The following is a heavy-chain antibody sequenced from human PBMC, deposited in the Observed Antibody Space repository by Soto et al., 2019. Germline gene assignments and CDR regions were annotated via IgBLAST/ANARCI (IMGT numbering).Heavy chain of an antibody. J-gene: IGHJ4*02. CDR3: ARDGRDCYSYLDY. CDR1: GFTFSSYG. Sequence: QVQLVESGGGVVQPGRSLRLSCAASGFTFSSYGMHWVRQAPGKGLEWVAVISYDGSNKYYADSVKGRFTISRDNSKNPLYLQMNSVRAEDTVVYYCARDGRDCYSYLDYLGQGTLVTVSS. V-gene: IGHV3-30*03. CDR2: ISYDGSNK. D-gene: IGHD2-21*01.